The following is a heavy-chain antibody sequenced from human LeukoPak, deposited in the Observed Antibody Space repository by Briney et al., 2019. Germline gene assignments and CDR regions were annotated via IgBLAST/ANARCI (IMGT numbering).Heavy chain of an antibody. Sequence: GRSLRLSCAASGFTFSSYSMNWVRQAPGKGLEWVSSISSSSSYIYYADSVKGRFTISRDNAKNSLYLQMNSLRAEDTAVYYCASELGYCSSTSCPWRAFDIWGQGTMVTVSS. J-gene: IGHJ3*02. CDR2: ISSSSSYI. V-gene: IGHV3-21*01. D-gene: IGHD2-2*01. CDR3: ASELGYCSSTSCPWRAFDI. CDR1: GFTFSSYS.